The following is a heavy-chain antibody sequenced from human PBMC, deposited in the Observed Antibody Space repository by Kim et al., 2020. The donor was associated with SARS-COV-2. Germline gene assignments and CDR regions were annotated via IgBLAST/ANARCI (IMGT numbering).Heavy chain of an antibody. D-gene: IGHD3-16*01. V-gene: IGHV3-21*01. CDR2: ITSSGIYV. CDR1: GFTFSNYS. CDR3: AIEGGVSDY. J-gene: IGHJ4*02. Sequence: GGSLRLSCAASGFTFSNYSMSWVRQAPGKGLEWVSSITSSGIYVYYADSLKGRFTISRDNAKNSLYLQMKSLRAEDTAVYYCAIEGGVSDYWGQGTLVTV.